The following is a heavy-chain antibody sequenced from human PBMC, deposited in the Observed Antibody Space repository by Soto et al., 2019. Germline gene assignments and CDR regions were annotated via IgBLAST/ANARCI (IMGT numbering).Heavy chain of an antibody. V-gene: IGHV4-59*02. CDR3: ARGVLRYYYYGMDV. Sequence: QLQLQESGPGLVKPSETLSLSSTVSGDSVSSYYWSWIRQLPGRGLEWIGYIYISGNTNYNPSLKSRVTISRDTSKNQFSLNVKSVTAADTAVYYCARGVLRYYYYGMDVWGQGTTVTVSS. J-gene: IGHJ6*02. CDR1: GDSVSSYY. CDR2: IYISGNT.